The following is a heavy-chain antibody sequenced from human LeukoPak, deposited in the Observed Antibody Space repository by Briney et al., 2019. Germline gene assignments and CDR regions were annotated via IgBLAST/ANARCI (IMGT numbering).Heavy chain of an antibody. D-gene: IGHD6-13*01. J-gene: IGHJ4*02. CDR2: INHSGST. CDR3: ARRKRYSRTPFDY. Sequence: SETLSLTCAVYGGSFSGYYWSWIRQPPGKGLEWIGEINHSGSTNYNPSLKSRVTISVDTSKNQFSLKLSSVTAADTAVYYCARRKRYSRTPFDYWGQGTLVTVSS. V-gene: IGHV4-34*01. CDR1: GGSFSGYY.